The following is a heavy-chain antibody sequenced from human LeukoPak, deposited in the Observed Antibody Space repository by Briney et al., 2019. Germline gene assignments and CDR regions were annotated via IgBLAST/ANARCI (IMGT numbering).Heavy chain of an antibody. J-gene: IGHJ3*01. V-gene: IGHV3-30-3*01. D-gene: IGHD2-2*01. CDR3: AREIYCSSTSCPSDS. Sequence: PGGSLRLSCAASGFTFSSYAMHWVRQAPGKGLEWVAVISYDGSNKYYADSVKGRFTISRDNSKNTLYLQMNSPRAEDTAVYYCAREIYCSSTSCPSDSWGQGTMVTVSS. CDR1: GFTFSSYA. CDR2: ISYDGSNK.